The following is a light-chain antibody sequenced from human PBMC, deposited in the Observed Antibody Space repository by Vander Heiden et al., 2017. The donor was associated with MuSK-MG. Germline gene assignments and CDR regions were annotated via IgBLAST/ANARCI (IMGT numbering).Light chain of an antibody. J-gene: IGLJ2*01. CDR1: NIGRKS. V-gene: IGLV3-21*02. Sequence: SYVLTQPPSVSVAPGQTARITCGGNNIGRKSVHWYQQKPGQAPVLVVHDDYDRPSGIPERFSGSNSGKAATLTISGVEAGDEADYYCQVWDSTSDHPLVVFGGGTKLTVL. CDR3: QVWDSTSDHPLVV. CDR2: DDY.